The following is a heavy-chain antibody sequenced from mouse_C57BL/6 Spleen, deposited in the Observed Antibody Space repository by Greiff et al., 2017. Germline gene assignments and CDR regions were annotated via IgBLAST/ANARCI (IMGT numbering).Heavy chain of an antibody. J-gene: IGHJ2*01. V-gene: IGHV5-17*01. D-gene: IGHD1-1*01. CDR3: ARGLRYFFDY. Sequence: EVMLMESGGGLVKPGGSLKLSCAASGFTFSDYGMHWVRQAPEKGLEWVAYISSGSSTIYYADTVKGRFTISRDNAKNTLFLQMTSLRSEDTAMYYCARGLRYFFDYWGQGTTLTVSS. CDR1: GFTFSDYG. CDR2: ISSGSSTI.